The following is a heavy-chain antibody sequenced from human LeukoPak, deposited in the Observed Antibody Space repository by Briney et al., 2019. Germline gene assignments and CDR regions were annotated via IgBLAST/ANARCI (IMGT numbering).Heavy chain of an antibody. J-gene: IGHJ4*02. CDR2: INHSGST. D-gene: IGHD3-10*01. CDR1: GGSFSGYY. V-gene: IGHV4-34*01. Sequence: PSETLSLTCAVYGGSFSGYYWSWIRQPPGKGLEWIGEINHSGSTNYNPSLKSRVTISVDTSKNQFSLKLSSVTAADTAVYYCARLLLWFGEYFDYWGQGTLVTVSS. CDR3: ARLLLWFGEYFDY.